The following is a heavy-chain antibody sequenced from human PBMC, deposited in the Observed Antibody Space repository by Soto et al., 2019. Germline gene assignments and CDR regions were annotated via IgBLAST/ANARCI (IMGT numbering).Heavy chain of an antibody. CDR1: GYSFTGKS. D-gene: IGHD3-16*01. V-gene: IGHV1-69*06. CDR2: INPMCGAA. J-gene: IGHJ4*02. CDR3: VGGSYS. Sequence: SLKVSSKPSGYSFTGKSMHWVRQAPGQGLEWMGGINPMCGAADYAQKFQDRIRISADKATNTAYMELNSLRSEETAVYYGVGGSYSWGQGTVVTVAS.